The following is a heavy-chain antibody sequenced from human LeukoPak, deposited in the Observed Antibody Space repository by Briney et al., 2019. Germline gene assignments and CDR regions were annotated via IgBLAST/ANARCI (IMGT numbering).Heavy chain of an antibody. CDR3: AREHYGGNDY. J-gene: IGHJ4*02. D-gene: IGHD4-23*01. CDR2: ISNNGGGT. Sequence: GGSLRLFCAASGFTFSNYVMHWVRQAPGKGLESVSAISNNGGGTYYANSVKGRFTISRDNSKNTLYLQMGNLRAEDMAVYYCAREHYGGNDYGGQGTLVTVPS. CDR1: GFTFSNYV. V-gene: IGHV3-64*01.